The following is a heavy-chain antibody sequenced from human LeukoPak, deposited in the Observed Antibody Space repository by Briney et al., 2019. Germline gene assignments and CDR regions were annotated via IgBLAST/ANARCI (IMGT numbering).Heavy chain of an antibody. CDR3: ARETRYCSSTSCQLDY. V-gene: IGHV3-66*01. D-gene: IGHD2-2*01. Sequence: PGGSLGLSCAASGFTVSDNFMSWVRQAPGMGLEWVSVIYTGGTTYYTNSVKGRYTISRDTSKNTLFLQMNSLRADDTAVYYCARETRYCSSTSCQLDYWGQGTLVTVSS. CDR1: GFTVSDNF. J-gene: IGHJ4*02. CDR2: IYTGGTT.